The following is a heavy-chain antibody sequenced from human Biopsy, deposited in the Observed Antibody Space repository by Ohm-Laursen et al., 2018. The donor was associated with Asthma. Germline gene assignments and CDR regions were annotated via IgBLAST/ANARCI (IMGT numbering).Heavy chain of an antibody. CDR3: ASGPQWSGLDV. D-gene: IGHD2-8*01. V-gene: IGHV4-34*01. CDR1: PGSFSGFF. J-gene: IGHJ6*02. CDR2: TNERGVT. Sequence: GTLSLTCDVYPGSFSGFFWTWIRQSPGKGLEWIGETNERGVTNNNPSLKSRVIISIDTYWNRVSLKLTSVTAADTAVYYCASGPQWSGLDVWGQGTTVTVSS.